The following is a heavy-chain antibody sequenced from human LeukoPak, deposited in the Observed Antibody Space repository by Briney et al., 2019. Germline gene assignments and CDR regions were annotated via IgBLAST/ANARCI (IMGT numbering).Heavy chain of an antibody. J-gene: IGHJ3*02. D-gene: IGHD2-2*03. CDR3: ARAGYMDIVLKPAAIGAFDI. Sequence: SVKVSCKASGGTFSSYAISWVRQAPGQGLEWMGGIIPIFDTGNYGQKLQGRVTITTDESTSTAYMELSSLRSEDTAVYYCARAGYMDIVLKPAAIGAFDIWGQGTMVTVCS. CDR2: IIPIFDTG. V-gene: IGHV1-69*05. CDR1: GGTFSSYA.